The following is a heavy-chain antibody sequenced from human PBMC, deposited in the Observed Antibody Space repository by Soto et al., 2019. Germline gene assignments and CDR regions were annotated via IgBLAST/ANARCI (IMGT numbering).Heavy chain of an antibody. CDR2: IYHSGGT. CDR3: ARDNGYSYGYTLDH. CDR1: GGSISSSNW. Sequence: SETLSLTCAVSGGSISSSNWWSWVRQPPGKGLEWIGEIYHSGGTNYNPSLKSRVTISVDKSKNQFSLKLSSVTAADTAVYSCARDNGYSYGYTLDHWGQGTLVTVSS. J-gene: IGHJ4*02. D-gene: IGHD5-18*01. V-gene: IGHV4-4*02.